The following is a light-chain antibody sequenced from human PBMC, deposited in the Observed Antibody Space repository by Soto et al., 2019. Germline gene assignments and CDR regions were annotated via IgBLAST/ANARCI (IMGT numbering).Light chain of an antibody. V-gene: IGLV2-14*03. Sequence: QSALTQPASVSGSPGQSITISCTGTSSDVGGYNSVSWYQHHPGKAPKLMIYDVSNRPSGVSNRFSGSKSGSTASLTISGLQAADEADYYCSSYTSSITLVFGGGTKLTVL. CDR2: DVS. J-gene: IGLJ2*01. CDR3: SSYTSSITLV. CDR1: SSDVGGYNS.